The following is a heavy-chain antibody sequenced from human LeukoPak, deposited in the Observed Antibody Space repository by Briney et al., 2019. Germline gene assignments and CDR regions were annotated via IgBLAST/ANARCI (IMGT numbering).Heavy chain of an antibody. Sequence: SETLSLTCSVSGGSITSYYWSWIRQPAGKGLEWIGRIYTSESTTYSPSLKSRVTMSVDTSKNQFSLKLTSVTAADTAVYYCARDAGYSGYDRLDYWGQGTLVTVSS. CDR2: IYTSEST. CDR3: ARDAGYSGYDRLDY. CDR1: GGSITSYY. D-gene: IGHD5-12*01. V-gene: IGHV4-4*07. J-gene: IGHJ4*02.